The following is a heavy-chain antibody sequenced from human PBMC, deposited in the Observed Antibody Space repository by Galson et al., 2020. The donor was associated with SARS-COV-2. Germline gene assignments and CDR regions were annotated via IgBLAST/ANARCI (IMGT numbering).Heavy chain of an antibody. Sequence: SGPTLVKPTQTLTLTCTFSGFSLTTSGMRVSCIRQPPGKALEWLARIDWDDDRFYRTPLKTRLTISKDTSKNQVVLTKISMDPVDTATYHCARSLRGYTGYDFGAFDYWGQGALVTVSS. V-gene: IGHV2-70*04. J-gene: IGHJ4*02. CDR1: GFSLTTSGMR. CDR2: IDWDDDR. D-gene: IGHD5-12*01. CDR3: ARSLRGYTGYDFGAFDY.